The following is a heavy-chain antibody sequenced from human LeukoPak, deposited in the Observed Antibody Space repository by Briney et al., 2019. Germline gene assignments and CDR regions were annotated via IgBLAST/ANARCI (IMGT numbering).Heavy chain of an antibody. V-gene: IGHV1-69*05. D-gene: IGHD4-11*01. CDR1: GGTFSSYA. J-gene: IGHJ4*02. CDR3: ASHPSAASRYYSKGFGY. CDR2: IIPIFGTA. Sequence: SVKVSCKASGGTFSSYAISWVRQAPGQGLEWMGGIIPIFGTANYAQKFQGRVTITTDESTSTAYMELGSLRSEGTAVYYCASHPSAASRYYSKGFGYWGQGTLVTVSS.